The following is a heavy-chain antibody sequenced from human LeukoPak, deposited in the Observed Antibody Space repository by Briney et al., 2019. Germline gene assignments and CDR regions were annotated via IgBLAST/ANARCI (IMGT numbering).Heavy chain of an antibody. Sequence: SQTLPLTCTVSGGSISSGDYYWSWIRQPPGKGLEWIGEINHSGSTNYNPSLKSRVTISVDTSKNQFCLKLSSVTAADTAVYYCARGVATMGYWGQGTLVTVSS. V-gene: IGHV4-30-4*08. D-gene: IGHD5-12*01. J-gene: IGHJ4*02. CDR2: INHSGST. CDR1: GGSISSGDYY. CDR3: ARGVATMGY.